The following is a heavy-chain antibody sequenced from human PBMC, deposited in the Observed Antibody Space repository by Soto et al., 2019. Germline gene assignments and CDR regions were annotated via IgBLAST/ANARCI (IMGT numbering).Heavy chain of an antibody. D-gene: IGHD6-19*01. CDR1: GFTFSSYG. V-gene: IGHV3-30*18. Sequence: QVQLVESGGGVVQPGRSLRLSCAASGFTFSSYGMHWVRQAPGKGLEWVAVISYDGSNKYYADSVKGRFTISRDNSKNTLYLQMNSLRAEDTAVYYCAKERTPGIAVAALDYWGQGTLVTVSS. J-gene: IGHJ4*02. CDR3: AKERTPGIAVAALDY. CDR2: ISYDGSNK.